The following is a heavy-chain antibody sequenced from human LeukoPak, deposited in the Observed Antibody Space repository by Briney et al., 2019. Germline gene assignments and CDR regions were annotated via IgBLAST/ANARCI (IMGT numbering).Heavy chain of an antibody. Sequence: SETLSLTCTVSGGSISSYYWSWIRQPPGKGLEWIGYIYYSGSTNYNPSLKSRVTISVDTSKNQFSLKLSSVTAADTAVYYCARSSLGTYYFDYWGQGTLVTVSP. CDR1: GGSISSYY. CDR3: ARSSLGTYYFDY. D-gene: IGHD7-27*01. V-gene: IGHV4-59*01. J-gene: IGHJ4*02. CDR2: IYYSGST.